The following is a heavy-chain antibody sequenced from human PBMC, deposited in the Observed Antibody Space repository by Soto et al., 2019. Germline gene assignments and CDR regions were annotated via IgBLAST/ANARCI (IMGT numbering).Heavy chain of an antibody. CDR3: ARGGNVVVVTAALDY. Sequence: QVQLVQSGAEVKKPGASGKVSCKASGDTFTDYYIHWVRQAPGQGLEWMGTVNPSGGHTTYAQHCLGRLTXTXXXSXRTVYMALTSLTSEDTAVYYWARGGNVVVVTAALDYCGQGTLVTVSS. J-gene: IGHJ4*02. CDR2: VNPSGGHT. V-gene: IGHV1-46*01. D-gene: IGHD2-21*02. CDR1: GDTFTDYY.